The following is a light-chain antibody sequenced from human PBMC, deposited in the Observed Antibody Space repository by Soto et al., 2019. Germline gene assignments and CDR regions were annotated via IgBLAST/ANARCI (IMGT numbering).Light chain of an antibody. CDR3: QQYYSSWT. J-gene: IGKJ1*01. V-gene: IGKV1-5*03. CDR2: KAS. Sequence: IQMTQSPSTPSGSVGDRVTITCRASQTISSWLAWYQQKPGKAPKLLLYKASTLESGVPSRFSGSGSGTEFTLTISSLQPDDFATYYCQQYYSSWTFGQGTKVDIK. CDR1: QTISSW.